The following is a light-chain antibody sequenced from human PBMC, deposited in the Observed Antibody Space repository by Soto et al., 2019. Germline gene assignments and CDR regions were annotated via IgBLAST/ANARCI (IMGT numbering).Light chain of an antibody. CDR2: GSS. Sequence: EVVLSQSPGTLSLSPGVDASLPSRASPSTTYLSWYQQKPGQAPRLLIYGSSTRAPGTPDRFSASGSGTDFTLTISRLEPEDFAVYFCQRYGRSQWTFGQGTKVDIK. J-gene: IGKJ1*01. CDR1: PSTTY. CDR3: QRYGRSQWT. V-gene: IGKV3-20*01.